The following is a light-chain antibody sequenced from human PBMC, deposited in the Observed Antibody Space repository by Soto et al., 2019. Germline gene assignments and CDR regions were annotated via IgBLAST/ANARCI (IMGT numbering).Light chain of an antibody. CDR2: DAS. J-gene: IGKJ1*01. V-gene: IGKV3-11*01. CDR1: QGVANS. CDR3: QQRTTWPTT. Sequence: EIVLTQSPATLSFSPGERATLSCRANQGVANSLAWYQQRPGQAPSLLIYDASYRATGIPPRFSGSGSVTDFTLTISSLEPEDFAVYYCQQRTTWPTTFGQGTRVEIK.